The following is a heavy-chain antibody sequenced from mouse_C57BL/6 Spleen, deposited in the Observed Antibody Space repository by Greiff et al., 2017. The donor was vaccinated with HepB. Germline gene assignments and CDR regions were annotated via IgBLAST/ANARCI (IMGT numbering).Heavy chain of an antibody. CDR3: TRYYDSSFAY. Sequence: VQLQESGAELVRPGASVTLSCKASGYTFTDYEMHWVKQTPVHGLEWIGAIDPETGGTAYNQKFKGKAILTADKSSSTAYMELRSLTSEDSAVYYCTRYYDSSFAYWGQGTLVTVSA. CDR2: IDPETGGT. D-gene: IGHD2-4*01. J-gene: IGHJ3*01. CDR1: GYTFTDYE. V-gene: IGHV1-15*01.